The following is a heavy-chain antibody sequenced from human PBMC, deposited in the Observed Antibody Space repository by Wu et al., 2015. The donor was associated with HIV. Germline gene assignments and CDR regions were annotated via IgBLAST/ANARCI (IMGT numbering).Heavy chain of an antibody. Sequence: QVQLVQSGAEVKKPGASVKVSCEASGYILTSYPIGWVRQAPGQRLEWMGWINPYTGYTKSAQKFQDRVTMTTDTSANTAYMELRSLTSDDTAVYFCARVEFDSGWYNWFDPWGQGTLVTVSS. J-gene: IGHJ5*02. CDR3: ARVEFDSGWYNWFDP. CDR1: GYILTSYP. D-gene: IGHD6-19*01. V-gene: IGHV1-18*01. CDR2: INPYTGYT.